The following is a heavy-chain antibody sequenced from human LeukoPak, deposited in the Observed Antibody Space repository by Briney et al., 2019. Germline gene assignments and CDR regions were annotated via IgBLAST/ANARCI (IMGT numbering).Heavy chain of an antibody. V-gene: IGHV3-23*01. J-gene: IGHJ4*02. Sequence: GGTLRLSCAASGFTFSSYGMSWVRQAPGKGLEWVSAISGSGGSTYYADSVKGRFTISRDNSKNTLYLQMNSLRAEDTAVYYCAKANRGSYYGLGDYFDYWGQGTLVTASS. D-gene: IGHD1-26*01. CDR3: AKANRGSYYGLGDYFDY. CDR2: ISGSGGST. CDR1: GFTFSSYG.